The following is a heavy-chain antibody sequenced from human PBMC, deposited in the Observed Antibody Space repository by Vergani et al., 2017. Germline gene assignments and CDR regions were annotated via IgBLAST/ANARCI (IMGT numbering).Heavy chain of an antibody. D-gene: IGHD6-19*01. CDR1: GGSISSYY. Sequence: QVQLQQSGPGLVKPSETLSLTCTVSGGSISSYYWSWIRQPPGKGLEWIGYIYYSGSTNYNPSLKSRVTISLDTSKRQFALKLSSVTAADTAVYYCARGRYSSGWYFWGQGTLVTVSS. J-gene: IGHJ4*02. V-gene: IGHV4-59*01. CDR2: IYYSGST. CDR3: ARGRYSSGWYF.